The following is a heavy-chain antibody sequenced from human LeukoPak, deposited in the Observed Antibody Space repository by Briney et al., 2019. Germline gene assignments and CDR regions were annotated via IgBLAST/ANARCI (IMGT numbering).Heavy chain of an antibody. Sequence: PSETLSLTCTVSGDSITSHYWSWVRQPAGKGLEWIGRFYTSGSTNYNPSLKSRVTISVDKPKNQFSLRLSSVTAADTAVYYCARDGIAVVGYWVQGTLVTVSS. V-gene: IGHV4-4*07. CDR2: FYTSGST. J-gene: IGHJ4*02. D-gene: IGHD6-19*01. CDR1: GDSITSHY. CDR3: ARDGIAVVGY.